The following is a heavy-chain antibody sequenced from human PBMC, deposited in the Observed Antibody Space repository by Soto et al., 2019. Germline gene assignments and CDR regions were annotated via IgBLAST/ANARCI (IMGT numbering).Heavy chain of an antibody. CDR3: ARDYDILTGPDY. CDR1: GFTFSSYG. V-gene: IGHV3-33*01. D-gene: IGHD3-9*01. CDR2: IWYDGSNK. J-gene: IGHJ4*02. Sequence: QPGGSLRLSCAASGFTFSSYGMHWVRQAPGKGLEWVAVIWYDGSNKYYADSVKGRFTISRDNSKNTLYLQMNSLRAEDTAVYYCARDYDILTGPDYWGQGTLVTVSS.